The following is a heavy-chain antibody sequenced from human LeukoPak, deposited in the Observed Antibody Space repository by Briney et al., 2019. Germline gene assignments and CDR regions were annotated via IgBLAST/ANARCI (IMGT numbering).Heavy chain of an antibody. CDR3: ARLYGTFLEWSPYFDY. D-gene: IGHD3-3*02. V-gene: IGHV3-53*05. J-gene: IGHJ4*02. CDR2: IYSGGTT. CDR1: GFTVSSNY. Sequence: GGSLRLSCAASGFTVSSNYMSWARQAPGKGLEWVSVIYSGGTTYYADSVKGRFTISRDNSKNTLYLQMNSLRAEDTAVYYCARLYGTFLEWSPYFDYWGQGTLVTVSS.